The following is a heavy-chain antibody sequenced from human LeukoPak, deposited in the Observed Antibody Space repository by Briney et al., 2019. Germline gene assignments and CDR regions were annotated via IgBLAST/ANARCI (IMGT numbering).Heavy chain of an antibody. Sequence: SETLSLTCAVYGGSFSGYYWSWIRQPPGKGLEWIGEINHSGSTTYNPSLKSRVTISLDTSENQFSLKLSSVTAADTAIYYCATSVEMATSTEFDSWGQGTLVTVSS. CDR3: ATSVEMATSTEFDS. D-gene: IGHD5-24*01. V-gene: IGHV4-34*01. CDR2: INHSGST. CDR1: GGSFSGYY. J-gene: IGHJ4*02.